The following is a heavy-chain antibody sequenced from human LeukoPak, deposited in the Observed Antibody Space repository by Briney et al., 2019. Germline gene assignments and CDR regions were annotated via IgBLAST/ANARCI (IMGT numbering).Heavy chain of an antibody. J-gene: IGHJ4*02. Sequence: ASVKVSCKASGYTFTCYYMHWVRQAPGQGLEWMGWINPNSGGTNYAQKFQGRVTMTRDTSISTAYMELSRLRSDDTAVYYCARVASSGWGDSPDFDYWGQGTLVTVSS. CDR2: INPNSGGT. CDR3: ARVASSGWGDSPDFDY. D-gene: IGHD6-19*01. CDR1: GYTFTCYY. V-gene: IGHV1-2*02.